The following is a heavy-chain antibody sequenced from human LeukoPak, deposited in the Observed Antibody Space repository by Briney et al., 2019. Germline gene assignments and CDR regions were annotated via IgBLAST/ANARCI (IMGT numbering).Heavy chain of an antibody. CDR1: GFAFSTYW. CDR3: ARDPSGSYYPRVSGALDI. V-gene: IGHV3-7*01. Sequence: GGSLRLSCSASGFAFSTYWMSWVRQAPGKGLEWVANMRRDGNEIYYLDSVRGRFTISRDNAKNSLYLQMNSLRAEDTAVYYCARDPSGSYYPRVSGALDIWGQGTMVTVSS. CDR2: MRRDGNEI. D-gene: IGHD1-26*01. J-gene: IGHJ3*02.